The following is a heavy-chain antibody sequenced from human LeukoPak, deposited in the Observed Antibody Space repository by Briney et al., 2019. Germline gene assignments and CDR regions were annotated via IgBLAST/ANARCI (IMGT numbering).Heavy chain of an antibody. CDR3: ARWVRSSSGAYFGY. CDR1: GGSISSGGYY. CDR2: IYYSGST. Sequence: SETLSLTCTVSGGSISSGGYYWSWIRQHPGKGLEWIGYIYYSGSTYYNPSLKSRVTISVDTSKNQFSLKLSSVTAADTAVYYCARWVRSSSGAYFGYWGQGTLVTVSS. D-gene: IGHD6-6*01. V-gene: IGHV4-31*03. J-gene: IGHJ4*02.